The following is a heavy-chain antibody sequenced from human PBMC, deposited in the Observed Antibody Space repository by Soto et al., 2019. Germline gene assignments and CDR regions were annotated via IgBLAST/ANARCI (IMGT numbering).Heavy chain of an antibody. D-gene: IGHD1-1*01. Sequence: PGGALRRSCSASEFTYSAYGMHWVRQAPGKGLEWVAVISYDGNNKYYADSVKGRFTISRDNSKNTLYLQMSSLRAEDTAVYYCAKSVYNWNDGFFDYWGQGTLVTVS. CDR3: AKSVYNWNDGFFDY. CDR1: EFTYSAYG. V-gene: IGHV3-30*18. CDR2: ISYDGNNK. J-gene: IGHJ4*02.